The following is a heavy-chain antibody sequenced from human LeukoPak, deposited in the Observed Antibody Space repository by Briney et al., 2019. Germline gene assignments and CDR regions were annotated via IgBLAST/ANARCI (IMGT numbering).Heavy chain of an antibody. Sequence: ASVKVSCKASGYTFTSYYMHWVRQAPGQGLEWMGIINPSGGSTSYAQKFQGRVTMTRDTSTGTVYMELSSLRSEDTAVYYCAREHDYGDYVGFDYYYGMDVWGQGTTVTVSS. CDR3: AREHDYGDYVGFDYYYGMDV. V-gene: IGHV1-46*01. CDR2: INPSGGST. J-gene: IGHJ6*02. D-gene: IGHD4-17*01. CDR1: GYTFTSYY.